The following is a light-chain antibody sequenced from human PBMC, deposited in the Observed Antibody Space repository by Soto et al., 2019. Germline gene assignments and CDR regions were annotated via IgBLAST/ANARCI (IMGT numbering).Light chain of an antibody. V-gene: IGKV3-20*01. CDR1: QSVSSSY. Sequence: EIVLTQSPGTLSLSPGERATLSCRASQSVSSSYLAWHQQKPGQAPRLLIYGASSTPTGIPDTFSGSGSGTDFAFTISSLEPEDVEVDYCQRYGNKPPRSDTFGQGTKLEIK. CDR3: QRYGNKPPRSDT. J-gene: IGKJ2*01. CDR2: GAS.